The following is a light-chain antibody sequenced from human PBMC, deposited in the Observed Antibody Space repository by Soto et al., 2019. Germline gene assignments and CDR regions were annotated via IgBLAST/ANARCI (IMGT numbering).Light chain of an antibody. CDR2: EVS. CDR1: SNDVGHSSF. CDR3: NAQADNGKHV. J-gene: IGLJ1*01. V-gene: IGLV2-8*01. Sequence: QSVLTQPPSASGSPGQSVTISCTGNSNDVGHSSFISWYQQHPGKGPKLIIYEVSTRPSGVPDRFSGSKSGNTASLSVSGLQDEDEDDYFCNAQADNGKHVFGTGTKLTVL.